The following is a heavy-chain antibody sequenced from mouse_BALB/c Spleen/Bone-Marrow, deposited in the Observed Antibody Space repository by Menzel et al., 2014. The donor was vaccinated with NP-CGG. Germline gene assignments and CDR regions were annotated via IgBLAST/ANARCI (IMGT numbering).Heavy chain of an antibody. Sequence: QVQLQQSGVEPVKPGASVKLSCKASGNTFTSYDINWVRQRPEQGLEWIGWIFPGDSTTKYNEKFKGKATLTTDKSSSVVLMQLSRLTSEDSAVYFCVRSRLRDWYFDVWGAGTTVTISS. V-gene: IGHV1S56*01. CDR3: VRSRLRDWYFDV. D-gene: IGHD1-2*01. CDR2: IFPGDSTT. J-gene: IGHJ1*01. CDR1: GNTFTSYD.